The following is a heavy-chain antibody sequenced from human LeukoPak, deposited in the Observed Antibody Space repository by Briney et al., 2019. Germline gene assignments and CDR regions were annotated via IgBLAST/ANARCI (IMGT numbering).Heavy chain of an antibody. V-gene: IGHV1-69*04. J-gene: IGHJ5*02. D-gene: IGHD6-6*01. Sequence: TVKVSCKASGYTFTSYGISWVRQAPGQGLEWMGRIIPILGIANYAQKFQGRVTITADKSTSTAYMELSSLRSEDTAVYYCARDFGGRIAAPLGRHWFDPWGQGTLVTVSS. CDR2: IIPILGIA. CDR1: GYTFTSYG. CDR3: ARDFGGRIAAPLGRHWFDP.